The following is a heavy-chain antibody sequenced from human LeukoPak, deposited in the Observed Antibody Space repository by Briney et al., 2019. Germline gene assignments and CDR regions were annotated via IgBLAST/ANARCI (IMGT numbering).Heavy chain of an antibody. CDR1: GFTFWYFL. Sequence: SLRLSCTASGFTFWYFLMNLFPQAPGKGLEWIGFISGGTTEYAASVKGRFTISRDDSTSIAYLQMNSLTTEDTAVYYCSRGSGWLSVYWGQGTLVTVSS. J-gene: IGHJ4*02. D-gene: IGHD6-19*01. CDR3: SRGSGWLSVY. V-gene: IGHV3-49*02. CDR2: ISGGTT.